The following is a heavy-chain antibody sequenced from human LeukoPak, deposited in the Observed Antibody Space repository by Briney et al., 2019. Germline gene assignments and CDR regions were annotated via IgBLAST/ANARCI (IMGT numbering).Heavy chain of an antibody. CDR1: GFTFSSYW. V-gene: IGHV3-7*01. Sequence: GGSLRLSCAASGFTFSSYWMSWVRQAPGKGLEWVANIKQDGSEKYYVDSVKGRFTISRDNAKNSLYLQMNSLRAEDTAVYYCASSIAAAGRHYYYYGMDVWGQGPRSPSP. J-gene: IGHJ6*02. D-gene: IGHD6-13*01. CDR2: IKQDGSEK. CDR3: ASSIAAAGRHYYYYGMDV.